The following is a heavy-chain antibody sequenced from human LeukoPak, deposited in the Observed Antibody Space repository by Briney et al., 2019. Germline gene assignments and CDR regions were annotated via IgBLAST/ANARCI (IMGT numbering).Heavy chain of an antibody. J-gene: IGHJ5*02. CDR2: IIPILGIA. Sequence: SVKVSCKASGYTFTSYDINWVRQATGQGLEWMGRIIPILGIANYAQKFQGRVTITADKSTSTAYMELSSLRSEDTAVYYCAREAASQDIVVVVAATDNWFDPWGQGTLVTVSS. D-gene: IGHD2-15*01. CDR3: AREAASQDIVVVVAATDNWFDP. V-gene: IGHV1-69*04. CDR1: GYTFTSYD.